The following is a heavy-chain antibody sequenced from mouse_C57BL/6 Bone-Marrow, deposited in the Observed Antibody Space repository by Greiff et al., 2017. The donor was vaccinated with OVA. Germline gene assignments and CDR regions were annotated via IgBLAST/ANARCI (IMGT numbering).Heavy chain of an antibody. D-gene: IGHD1-1*01. CDR2: ISGGGGNT. Sequence: EVQGVESGGGLVKPGGSLKLSCAASGFTFSSYTMSWVRQTPEKRLEWVATISGGGGNTYYPDSVKGRFTISRDNAKNTLYLQMSSLRSEDTALYYCARDYCYGSSPDYWGQGTTLTVSS. CDR1: GFTFSSYT. J-gene: IGHJ2*01. V-gene: IGHV5-9*01. CDR3: ARDYCYGSSPDY.